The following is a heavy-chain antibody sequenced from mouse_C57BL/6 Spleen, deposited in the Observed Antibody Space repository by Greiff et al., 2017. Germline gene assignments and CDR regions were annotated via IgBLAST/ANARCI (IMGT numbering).Heavy chain of an antibody. CDR1: GYTFTSYG. Sequence: QVQLQQSGAELARPGASVKLSCKASGYTFTSYGISWVKQRTGQGLEWIGEIYPRSGNTYYNEKFKGKATLTADKSSSTAYMELRSLTSEDSAVYFCAREEDYGSSYRYYCDYWGQGTTLTVSS. CDR3: AREEDYGSSYRYYCDY. CDR2: IYPRSGNT. J-gene: IGHJ2*01. D-gene: IGHD1-1*01. V-gene: IGHV1-81*01.